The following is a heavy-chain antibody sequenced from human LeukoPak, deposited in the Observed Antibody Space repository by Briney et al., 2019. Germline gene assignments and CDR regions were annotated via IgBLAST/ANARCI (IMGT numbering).Heavy chain of an antibody. D-gene: IGHD3-9*01. J-gene: IGHJ4*02. CDR3: ARDPLRYFEWSSFRAYFDY. CDR2: ISYDGSNK. V-gene: IGHV3-30*04. CDR1: GFTFSSYA. Sequence: GGSLRLSCAASGFTFSSYAMHWVRQAPGKGLEWVAVISYDGSNKYYADSVKGRFTISRDNSKNTLYLQMSSLRAEDTAVYYCARDPLRYFEWSSFRAYFDYWGQGTLVTVSS.